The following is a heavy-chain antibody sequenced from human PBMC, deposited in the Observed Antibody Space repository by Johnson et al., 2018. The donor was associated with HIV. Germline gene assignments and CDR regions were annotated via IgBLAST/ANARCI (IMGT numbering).Heavy chain of an antibody. Sequence: VQLVESGGGLVQPGGSLRLSCSASGITVSSNYMSWVRQAPGKGLEWVSVIFTAGDVYYTDSVKGRFTIPRDNSKSTPYLQMNSRGAEDTAVFYCARVTSSVTTARYGAFDIWGQGTMVTVSS. J-gene: IGHJ3*02. D-gene: IGHD4-17*01. CDR3: ARVTSSVTTARYGAFDI. CDR2: IFTAGDV. CDR1: GITVSSNY. V-gene: IGHV3-66*02.